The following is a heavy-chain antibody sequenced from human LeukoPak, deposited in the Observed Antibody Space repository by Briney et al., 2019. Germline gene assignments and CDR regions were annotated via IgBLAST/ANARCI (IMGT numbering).Heavy chain of an antibody. CDR3: ARVTGKWELLASGFDY. J-gene: IGHJ4*02. Sequence: PGGSLRLSCAASGFTFSSYAMHWVRQAPGKGLEWVAVISYDGSNKYYADSVKGRFTISRDNSKNTLYLQMNSLRAEDTAVYYCARVTGKWELLASGFDYWGQGTLVTVSS. V-gene: IGHV3-30*04. D-gene: IGHD1-26*01. CDR1: GFTFSSYA. CDR2: ISYDGSNK.